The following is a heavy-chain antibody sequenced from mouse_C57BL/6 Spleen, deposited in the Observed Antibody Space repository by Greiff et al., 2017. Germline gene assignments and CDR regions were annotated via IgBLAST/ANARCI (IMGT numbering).Heavy chain of an antibody. CDR1: GYTFTSYW. Sequence: QVQLQQPGAELVKPGASVKLSCKASGYTFTSYWMHWVKQRPGQGLEWIGMINPNSGSTNYNEKFKSKATLTVDKSYSTDYMQLSSLTSEDSAVYYCARSYDGYYDAMDYWGQGTSVTVSS. CDR3: ARSYDGYYDAMDY. V-gene: IGHV1-64*01. CDR2: INPNSGST. J-gene: IGHJ4*01. D-gene: IGHD2-3*01.